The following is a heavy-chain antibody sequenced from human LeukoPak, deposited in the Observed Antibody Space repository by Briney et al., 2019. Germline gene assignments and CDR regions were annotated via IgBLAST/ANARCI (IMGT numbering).Heavy chain of an antibody. D-gene: IGHD6-19*01. CDR1: GGSFSGYY. CDR3: ARWGSGWYYFDY. J-gene: IGHJ4*02. CDR2: INHSGST. Sequence: SETLSLTCAVYGGSFSGYYWSWIRQPPGKGLEWIGEINHSGSTNYNPSLKSRVTISVDTSKNQFSLKLSSVTAADAAVYYCARWGSGWYYFDYWGQGALVAVSS. V-gene: IGHV4-34*01.